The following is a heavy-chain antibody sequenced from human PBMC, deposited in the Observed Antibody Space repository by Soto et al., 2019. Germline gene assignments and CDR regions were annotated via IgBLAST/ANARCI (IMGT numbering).Heavy chain of an antibody. CDR3: AKGYSYGVLEPLGY. J-gene: IGHJ4*02. CDR1: GFTFDDYA. CDR2: ISWNSGII. V-gene: IGHV3-9*01. Sequence: EVQLVESGGGLVQPGRSLRLSCAASGFTFDDYAMHWVRQAPGKGLEWVSGISWNSGIIDYADSVKARFTISRDNAKNCLYLQMNSLRAEDTALYYCAKGYSYGVLEPLGYWGQGTLVTVSS. D-gene: IGHD5-18*01.